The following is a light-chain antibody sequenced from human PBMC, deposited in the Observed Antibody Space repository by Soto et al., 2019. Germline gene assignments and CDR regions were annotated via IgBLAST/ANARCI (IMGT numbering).Light chain of an antibody. CDR1: LPITTY. V-gene: IGKV1-39*01. Sequence: DIQMTQSPSSLSASDGDRVTITCRASLPITTYLNWFQQKPGKAPKLLIYGASTLQTGVPSRFNGGGSGTDFTLTISSLQPEDFGTYYCQQNYNSRWTFGQGTEIEI. J-gene: IGKJ1*01. CDR3: QQNYNSRWT. CDR2: GAS.